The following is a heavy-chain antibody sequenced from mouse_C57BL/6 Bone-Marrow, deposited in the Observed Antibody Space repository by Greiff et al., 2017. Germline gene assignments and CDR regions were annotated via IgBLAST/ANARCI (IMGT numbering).Heavy chain of an antibody. CDR3: ARSVLRSYYFDY. D-gene: IGHD1-1*01. CDR2: IHPNSGST. Sequence: QVQLQQPGAELVKPGASVKLSCKASGYTFTSYWMHWVKQRPGQGLEWIGMIHPNSGSTNYNEKFKSKATLTVDKSSSTAYMQLSSLTSEDSAVYYCARSVLRSYYFDYWGQGTTLTVSS. V-gene: IGHV1-64*01. J-gene: IGHJ2*01. CDR1: GYTFTSYW.